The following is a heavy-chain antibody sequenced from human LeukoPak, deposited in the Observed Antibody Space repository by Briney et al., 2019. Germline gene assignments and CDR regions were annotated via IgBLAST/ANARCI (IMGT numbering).Heavy chain of an antibody. CDR2: IIPIFGTA. V-gene: IGHV1-69*06. CDR1: VGTFSSYA. CDR3: AREVAYYFDY. Sequence: SVKVSCKASVGTFSSYAISWERQAPGQGLEWMGGIIPIFGTANYAQKFQGRVTITADKSMSTAYMELSSLRSEDTAVYYCAREVAYYFDYWGQGTLVTVSS. J-gene: IGHJ4*02.